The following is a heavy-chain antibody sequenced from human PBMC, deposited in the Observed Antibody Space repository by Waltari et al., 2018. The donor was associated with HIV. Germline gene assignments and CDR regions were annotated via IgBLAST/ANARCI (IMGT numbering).Heavy chain of an antibody. CDR3: ARDTPYNWNYPGGYFDY. D-gene: IGHD1-7*01. J-gene: IGHJ4*02. CDR2: ISSSSSTI. Sequence: EVQLVESGGGLVQPGGSLRLSCAASGFTFGSYSMNWVRQAPGKGLEWVSYISSSSSTIYYADSVKGRFTISRDNAKNSLYLQMNSLRAEDTAVYYCARDTPYNWNYPGGYFDYWGQGTLVTVSS. CDR1: GFTFGSYS. V-gene: IGHV3-48*04.